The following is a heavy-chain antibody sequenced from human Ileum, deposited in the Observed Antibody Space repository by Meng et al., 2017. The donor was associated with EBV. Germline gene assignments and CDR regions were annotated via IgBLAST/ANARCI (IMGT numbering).Heavy chain of an antibody. CDR3: AYYFVGRGGPGS. CDR2: MYDNENA. V-gene: IGHV4-61*03. CDR1: GCFVSSNYFH. D-gene: IGHD3-9*01. Sequence: QVQGLDPGQVKLSDTLSLTCTVSGCFVSSNYFHRSWLRQPPGKGLEWIGCMYDNENAKYNPSLNSRVTISIDTTRNHFVLKLTSVTAADTAVYYCAYYFVGRGGPGSWGQGTLVTVSS. J-gene: IGHJ5*02.